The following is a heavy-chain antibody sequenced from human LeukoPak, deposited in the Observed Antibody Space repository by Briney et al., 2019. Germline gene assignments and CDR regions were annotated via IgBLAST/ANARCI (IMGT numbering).Heavy chain of an antibody. CDR3: ARGPPTYAFWSGYPFDY. CDR1: GGTFSSYA. Sequence: SVKVSCKASGGTFSSYAISWVRQAPGQGLEWMGGIIPIFGTANYAQKFQGRVTITTDESTSTAYMELSSLRSEDTAVYYCARGPPTYAFWSGYPFDYWGQGTLVTVSS. CDR2: IIPIFGTA. V-gene: IGHV1-69*05. J-gene: IGHJ4*02. D-gene: IGHD3-3*01.